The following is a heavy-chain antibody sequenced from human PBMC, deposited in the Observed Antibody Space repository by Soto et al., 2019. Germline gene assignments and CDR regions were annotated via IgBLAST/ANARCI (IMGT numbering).Heavy chain of an antibody. CDR2: IIPIFGTA. D-gene: IGHD3-3*01. J-gene: IGHJ6*02. CDR1: GGTFSSYA. CDR3: ARESPTYYDFWSGYYNRDYYGMDV. Sequence: QVQLVQSGAEVKKPGSSVKVSCKASGGTFSSYAISWVRQAPGQGLEWMGGIIPIFGTANYAQKFQGRVXXAADESTSTAXXEXSXXRSEDTAVYYCARESPTYYDFWSGYYNRDYYGMDVWGQGTTVTVSS. V-gene: IGHV1-69*12.